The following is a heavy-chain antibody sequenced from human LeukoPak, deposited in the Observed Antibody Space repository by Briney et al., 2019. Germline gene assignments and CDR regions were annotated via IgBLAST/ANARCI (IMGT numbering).Heavy chain of an antibody. CDR3: ARVGILTGLDY. J-gene: IGHJ4*02. V-gene: IGHV4-59*01. Sequence: SETLSLTCTACGGSISCYYWSWIRQPPGKELEWIGYIYYSGSTNYNPSLKSRVTISVDTSKNQFSLKLSSVTAADTAVYYCARVGILTGLDYWGQGTLVTVSS. D-gene: IGHD3-9*01. CDR2: IYYSGST. CDR1: GGSISCYY.